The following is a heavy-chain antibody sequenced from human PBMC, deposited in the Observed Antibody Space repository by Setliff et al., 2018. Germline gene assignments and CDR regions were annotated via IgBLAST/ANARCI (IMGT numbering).Heavy chain of an antibody. CDR3: ARNPPRYCTGGICFDNGMDV. V-gene: IGHV3-48*03. D-gene: IGHD2-15*01. J-gene: IGHJ6*02. Sequence: PGGSLRLSCAASGFTFSSHGMNWVRQAPGKGLEWVSYINSWGTTIYYADSVKGRFTISRDNAKNSLYLQLNSLRAEDMAVYYCARNPPRYCTGGICFDNGMDVWGQGTTVTVSS. CDR1: GFTFSSHG. CDR2: INSWGTTI.